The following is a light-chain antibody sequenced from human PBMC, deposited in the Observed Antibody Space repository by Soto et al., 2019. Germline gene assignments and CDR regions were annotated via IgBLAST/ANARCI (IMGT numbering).Light chain of an antibody. V-gene: IGKV3-20*01. Sequence: EIVLTQSPGTLSLSPGERATLSGRASQSVSSNYLAWCQQKPGQAPRLLIYGASSRATGIPDRFSGSGSGTDFTLTISRLEPEDFAVYYCQQYGNSPWTFGQGTKVEIK. CDR3: QQYGNSPWT. J-gene: IGKJ1*01. CDR1: QSVSSNY. CDR2: GAS.